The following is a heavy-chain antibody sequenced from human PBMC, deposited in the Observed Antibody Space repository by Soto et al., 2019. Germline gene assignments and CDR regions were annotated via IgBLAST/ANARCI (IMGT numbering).Heavy chain of an antibody. CDR2: ILVGGST. CDR1: GFICTSYD. J-gene: IGHJ3*02. Sequence: GGSLRLFCAASGFICTSYDMSWVRQAPGKGLEWVSTILVGGSTHYEDSVKGRFTISRDRSKNTLYLQMNSLTAGDTAMYYCAKATATGGGAFDICGQGTMVTVSS. V-gene: IGHV3-23*01. CDR3: AKATATGGGAFDI. D-gene: IGHD2-8*02.